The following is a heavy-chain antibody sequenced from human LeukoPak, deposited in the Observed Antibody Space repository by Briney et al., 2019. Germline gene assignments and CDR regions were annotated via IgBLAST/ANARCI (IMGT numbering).Heavy chain of an antibody. CDR1: GFTVSSTY. CDR2: SDGGGST. Sequence: PGGSLRLSCAASGFTVSSTYMSWVRQAPGRGLEWVSIVSDGGGSTFYAGSVKGRFTISRDNSKNTLYLQMNHLRAEDSAIYYCAKRVSYSSGSHFDYWGQGTLVTVSS. D-gene: IGHD3-10*01. J-gene: IGHJ4*02. V-gene: IGHV3-53*01. CDR3: AKRVSYSSGSHFDY.